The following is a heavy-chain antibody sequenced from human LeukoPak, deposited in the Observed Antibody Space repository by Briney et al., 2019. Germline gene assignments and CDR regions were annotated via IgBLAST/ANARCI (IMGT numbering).Heavy chain of an antibody. V-gene: IGHV4-59*01. CDR1: GGSISSYY. J-gene: IGHJ4*02. D-gene: IGHD3-10*01. Sequence: PSETLSLTCTVSGGSISSYYWSWIRQPPGKGLEWIGYIYYSGSTNYNPSLKSRVTISVDTSKNQFSLKLSSVTAADTAVYYCAREGRSGGYFDYWGQGTLVTVSS. CDR3: AREGRSGGYFDY. CDR2: IYYSGST.